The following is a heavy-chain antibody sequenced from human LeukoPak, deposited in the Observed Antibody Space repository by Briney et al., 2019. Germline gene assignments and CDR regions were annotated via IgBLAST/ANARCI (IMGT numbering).Heavy chain of an antibody. Sequence: GCLRLSCAASGFTFSSYEMNCVRQTPGKRLEWVSYISSSGSTIYYADSVKGRFTISRDNAKNSLYLQMNSLRAEATAVYYCAREPAAGLYYYGMDVWGQGTTVTVSS. V-gene: IGHV3-48*03. CDR2: ISSSGSTI. CDR3: AREPAAGLYYYGMDV. J-gene: IGHJ6*02. D-gene: IGHD2-2*01. CDR1: GFTFSSYE.